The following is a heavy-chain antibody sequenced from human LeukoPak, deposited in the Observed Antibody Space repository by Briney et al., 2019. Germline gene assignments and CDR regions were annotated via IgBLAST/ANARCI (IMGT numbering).Heavy chain of an antibody. Sequence: SETLSLTCTVSGGSISSSSYYWGWIRQPPGKGLEWIGSIYYSGSTYYNPSLKSRVTISVDTSKNQFSLKLSSVTAADTAVYYCATTLYDFWSGYYVSPYYFDYWGQGTLVTVSS. V-gene: IGHV4-39*01. CDR2: IYYSGST. CDR1: GGSISSSSYY. CDR3: ATTLYDFWSGYYVSPYYFDY. D-gene: IGHD3-3*01. J-gene: IGHJ4*02.